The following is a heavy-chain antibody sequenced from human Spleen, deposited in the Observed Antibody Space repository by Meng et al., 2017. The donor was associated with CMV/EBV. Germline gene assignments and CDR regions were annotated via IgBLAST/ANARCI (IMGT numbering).Heavy chain of an antibody. CDR2: INSDGSST. D-gene: IGHD2-2*01. J-gene: IGHJ6*02. V-gene: IGHV3-74*01. Sequence: GESLKISCAASGFTFSSYWMHWVRQAPGKGLVWVSRINSDGSSTSYADSVKGRFTISRDNSKNTLYLQMSSLRAEDTAAYYCARRGDCSSTSCAMDVGGQGTTVTVSS. CDR3: ARRGDCSSTSCAMDV. CDR1: GFTFSSYW.